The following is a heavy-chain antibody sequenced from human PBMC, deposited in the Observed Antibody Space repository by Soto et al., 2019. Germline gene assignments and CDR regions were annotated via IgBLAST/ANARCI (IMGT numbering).Heavy chain of an antibody. V-gene: IGHV1-24*01. CDR1: GYTLTELS. CDR2: FDPEDGET. J-gene: IGHJ1*01. CDR3: ATVVSIWQQSKEYFQH. D-gene: IGHD6-13*01. Sequence: ASVKVSCKVSGYTLTELSMHWVRQAPGKGLEWMGGFDPEDGETIYAQKFQGRVTMTEDTSTDTAYMELSSLRSEDTAVYYCATVVSIWQQSKEYFQHWGQGTLVTVSS.